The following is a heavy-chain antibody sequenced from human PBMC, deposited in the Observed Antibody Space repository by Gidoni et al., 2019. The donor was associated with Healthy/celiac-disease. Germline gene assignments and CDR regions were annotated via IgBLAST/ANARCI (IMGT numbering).Heavy chain of an antibody. D-gene: IGHD3-22*01. CDR1: GGSISSGSYY. CDR2: IYTSGST. V-gene: IGHV4-61*02. J-gene: IGHJ3*02. Sequence: QVQLQESGPGLVKPSQTLSLTCTVSGGSISSGSYYWSWIRQPAGKGLEWIGRIYTSGSTNYNPSLKSRVTISVDTSKNQFSLKLSSVTAADTAVYYCASTRGDTMIVVAYDAFDIWGQGTMVTVSS. CDR3: ASTRGDTMIVVAYDAFDI.